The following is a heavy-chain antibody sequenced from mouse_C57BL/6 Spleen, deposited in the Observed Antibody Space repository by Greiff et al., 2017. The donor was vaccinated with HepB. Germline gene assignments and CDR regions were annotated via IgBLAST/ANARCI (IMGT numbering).Heavy chain of an antibody. Sequence: EVQLQQSGPELVKPGASVKISCKASGYTFTDYYMNWVKQSHGKSLEWIGDINPNNGGTNYNQKFKGKATLTVDKSSSTAYMERRSLTSEDSAVYYCASYDGYYVPDWGTGTTVTVSS. CDR2: INPNNGGT. V-gene: IGHV1-26*01. CDR3: ASYDGYYVPD. D-gene: IGHD2-3*01. CDR1: GYTFTDYY. J-gene: IGHJ1*03.